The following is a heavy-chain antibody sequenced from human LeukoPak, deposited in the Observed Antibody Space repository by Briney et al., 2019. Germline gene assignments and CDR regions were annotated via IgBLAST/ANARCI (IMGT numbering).Heavy chain of an antibody. V-gene: IGHV4-38-2*02. Sequence: SETLSLTCTVSGYSISSGYYWGWIRQPPGKGLEWIGSIYHSGRTYYNPSLKSRVTISVDTSKNQFSLKLSSVTAADTAVYYCARAKVGYDFWSGYYNYYYYMDVWGKGTTVTVSS. J-gene: IGHJ6*03. CDR1: GYSISSGYY. CDR3: ARAKVGYDFWSGYYNYYYYMDV. D-gene: IGHD3-3*01. CDR2: IYHSGRT.